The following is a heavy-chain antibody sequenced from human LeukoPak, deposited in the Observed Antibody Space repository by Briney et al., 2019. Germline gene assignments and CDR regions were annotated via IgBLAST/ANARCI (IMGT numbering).Heavy chain of an antibody. J-gene: IGHJ4*02. D-gene: IGHD6-6*01. V-gene: IGHV3-7*05. CDR1: GFTFSSYW. Sequence: PGGSLRLSCAASGFTFSSYWMSWVRQAPGKGLEWVANIQQGGSGKYYVDSVKGRFTISRDNAKNSLFLQMNSLRAEDTAVYYCARCHSSSSGDYWGQGTLVTVSS. CDR3: ARCHSSSSGDY. CDR2: IQQGGSGK.